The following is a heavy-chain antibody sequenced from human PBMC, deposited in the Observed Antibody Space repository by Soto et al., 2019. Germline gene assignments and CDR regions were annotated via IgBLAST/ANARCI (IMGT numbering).Heavy chain of an antibody. D-gene: IGHD5-18*01. CDR2: INKNGGEK. CDR3: ARPWDTAMVSTWNY. J-gene: IGHJ4*02. V-gene: IGHV3-7*03. CDR1: GFTFSSYS. Sequence: SLRLSCAASGFTFSSYSMSWVRQAPGKGLEWVANINKNGGEKYYVDSVKGRFTISRDNAKNSLYLQMNSLRAEDTAVYYCARPWDTAMVSTWNYWGRGTLVTVSS.